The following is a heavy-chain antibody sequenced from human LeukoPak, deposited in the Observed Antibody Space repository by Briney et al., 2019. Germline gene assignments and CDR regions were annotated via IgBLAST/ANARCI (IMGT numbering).Heavy chain of an antibody. CDR2: ISWNSGSI. D-gene: IGHD6-13*01. CDR1: GFTFSSYW. Sequence: GGSLRLSCAASGFTFSSYWMHWVRQAPGKGLLWVSGISWNSGSIGYADSVKGRFTISRDNAKNSLYLQMNSPRAEDTALYYCAKDPYSSSWYGWFDPWGQGTLVTVSS. V-gene: IGHV3-9*01. CDR3: AKDPYSSSWYGWFDP. J-gene: IGHJ5*02.